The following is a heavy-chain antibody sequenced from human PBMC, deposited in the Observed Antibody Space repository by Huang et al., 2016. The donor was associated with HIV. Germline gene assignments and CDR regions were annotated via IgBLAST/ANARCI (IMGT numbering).Heavy chain of an antibody. D-gene: IGHD6-13*01. Sequence: QLQLQESGSGLVKPSQTLSLTCAVSGGSISSGAYSWSWIRQPPGKGLEWIGYIYHSGSTYDNPSLKSRVTISVDRSKNQFSLKLSSVTAADTAVYYCARDLAAAGTGAFDIWGQGTMVTVSS. CDR1: GGSISSGAYS. CDR2: IYHSGST. J-gene: IGHJ3*02. V-gene: IGHV4-30-2*01. CDR3: ARDLAAAGTGAFDI.